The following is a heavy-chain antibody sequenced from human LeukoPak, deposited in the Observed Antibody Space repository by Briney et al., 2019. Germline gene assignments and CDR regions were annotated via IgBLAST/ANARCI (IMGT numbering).Heavy chain of an antibody. J-gene: IGHJ4*02. CDR1: GFTFTSYG. V-gene: IGHV3-33*01. CDR3: ARDFSPFYYDSSGYYNY. CDR2: LWYDGSNK. D-gene: IGHD3-22*01. Sequence: SGGSLRLSCAAPGFTFTSYGMHWVRQSPGKGLERVAVLWYDGSNKYYADSVKGRFTISRDNSKNTLYLQMNSLRAEDTAVYYCARDFSPFYYDSSGYYNYWGQGTLVTVSS.